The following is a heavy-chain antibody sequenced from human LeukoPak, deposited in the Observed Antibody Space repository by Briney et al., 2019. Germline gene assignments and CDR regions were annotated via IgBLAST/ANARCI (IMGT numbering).Heavy chain of an antibody. V-gene: IGHV3-23*01. Sequence: GGSLRLSCAASGFTFSNYAMSWVRQAPGKGLEWVSSISDSGGRTYYADSVKARFSISRDKSKNTLYLQMNSLRAEDTAVYYCAKLAVAGPSYYWGQGTLVTVSS. J-gene: IGHJ4*02. CDR3: AKLAVAGPSYY. D-gene: IGHD6-19*01. CDR2: ISDSGGRT. CDR1: GFTFSNYA.